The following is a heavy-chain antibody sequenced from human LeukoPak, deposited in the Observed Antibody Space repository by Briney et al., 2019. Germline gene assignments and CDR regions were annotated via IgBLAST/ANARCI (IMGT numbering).Heavy chain of an antibody. Sequence: ETLSPTLTCSGCSINKYYWRLIRQPPGKGPEWIGYIYYSGSTNYNPSLKSRVTISVDTSKNQFSLKLSSVTAADTAVYYCASLGIAAAGSYYYGMDVWGQGTTVTVSS. CDR3: ASLGIAAAGSYYYGMDV. D-gene: IGHD6-13*01. CDR2: IYYSGST. V-gene: IGHV4-59*08. J-gene: IGHJ6*02. CDR1: GCSINKYY.